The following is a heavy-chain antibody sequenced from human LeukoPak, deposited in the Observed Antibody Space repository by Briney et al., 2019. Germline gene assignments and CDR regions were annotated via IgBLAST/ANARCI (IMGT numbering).Heavy chain of an antibody. Sequence: GSLRLSCAGSGFTFSSYGMHWVRQAPGKGLEWVAFIRYDGSNKYYADSVKGRFTISRDNSKNTLYLQMNSLRAEDTAVYYCAKDRAARPYYYCYMDAWGKGTTVTVSS. D-gene: IGHD6-6*01. CDR2: IRYDGSNK. CDR1: GFTFSSYG. J-gene: IGHJ6*03. V-gene: IGHV3-30*02. CDR3: AKDRAARPYYYCYMDA.